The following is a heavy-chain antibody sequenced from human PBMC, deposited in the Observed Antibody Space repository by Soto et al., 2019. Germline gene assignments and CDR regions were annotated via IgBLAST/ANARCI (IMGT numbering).Heavy chain of an antibody. J-gene: IGHJ3*02. CDR1: GFTVSSNY. CDR2: IYSGGST. D-gene: IGHD5-12*01. CDR3: ARDCVSGCDTICLSENAFDI. V-gene: IGHV3-66*01. Sequence: EVQLVESGGGLVQPGGSLRLSCAASGFTVSSNYMSWVRQAPGKGLEWVSVIYSGGSTYYADSVKGRFTISRDNSKNTLYLQMNSLRAEDTAVYYCARDCVSGCDTICLSENAFDIWGQGTMVTVSS.